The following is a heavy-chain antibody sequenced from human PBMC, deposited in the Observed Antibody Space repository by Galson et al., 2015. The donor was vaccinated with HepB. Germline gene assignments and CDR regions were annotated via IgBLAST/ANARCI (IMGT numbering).Heavy chain of an antibody. V-gene: IGHV3-30*18. CDR1: GFTFSSYG. Sequence: SLRLSCAASGFTFSSYGMHWVRQAPGKGLEWVAVISYDGSNKYYADSVKGRFTISRDNSKNTLYLQMNSLRAEDTAVYYCAKGVVGYCSGGSCHNWFDPWGQGTLVTVSS. CDR3: AKGVVGYCSGGSCHNWFDP. CDR2: ISYDGSNK. J-gene: IGHJ5*02. D-gene: IGHD2-15*01.